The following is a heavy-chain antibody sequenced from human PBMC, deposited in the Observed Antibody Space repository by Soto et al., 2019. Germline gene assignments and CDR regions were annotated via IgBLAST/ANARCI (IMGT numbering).Heavy chain of an antibody. CDR1: GGSVSSGSYY. Sequence: SETLSLTCTVSGGSVSSGSYYWSWIRQPPGKGLECLGYISYSRATNYNPSLKSRVTMSIDTSKNQFSLQLNSVTAADTAVYYCARGFAIDWYTYYFDYWGQGPLVTVSS. CDR3: ARGFAIDWYTYYFDY. CDR2: ISYSRAT. D-gene: IGHD3-9*01. J-gene: IGHJ4*02. V-gene: IGHV4-61*01.